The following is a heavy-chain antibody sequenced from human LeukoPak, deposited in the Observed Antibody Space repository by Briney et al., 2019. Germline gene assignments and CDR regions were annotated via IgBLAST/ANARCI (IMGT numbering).Heavy chain of an antibody. CDR2: TYYRSKWYN. CDR3: ARDKGWVAAAEYSYFDY. Sequence: SQTLSLTCAISGDSVSSNSAAWNWIRQSPSRGLEWLGRTYYRSKWYNDYAVSVKSRITINPDTSKNQFSLQLNSVTPEDTAVYYCARDKGWVAAAEYSYFDYWGQGTLVTVPS. V-gene: IGHV6-1*01. J-gene: IGHJ4*02. D-gene: IGHD6-13*01. CDR1: GDSVSSNSAA.